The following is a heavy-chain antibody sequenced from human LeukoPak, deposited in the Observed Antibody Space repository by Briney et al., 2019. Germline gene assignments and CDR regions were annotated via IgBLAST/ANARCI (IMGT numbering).Heavy chain of an antibody. CDR3: ARFYHSGRGYSYGWEFDY. D-gene: IGHD5-18*01. CDR2: IWYDGSNK. Sequence: GGSLRLSGTGSGFTFSNFALHWVRQAPGKGLEWVALIWYDGSNKYHSDSVKGRFTISRDNSKNTLYLQLNSLRAEDTAVYYCARFYHSGRGYSYGWEFDYWGQGTLVTVSS. CDR1: GFTFSNFA. V-gene: IGHV3-33*01. J-gene: IGHJ4*02.